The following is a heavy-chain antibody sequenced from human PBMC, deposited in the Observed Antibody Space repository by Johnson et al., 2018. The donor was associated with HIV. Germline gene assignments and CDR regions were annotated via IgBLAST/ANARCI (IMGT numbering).Heavy chain of an antibody. V-gene: IGHV3-30*04. D-gene: IGHD3-22*01. CDR1: GFTFSSYA. J-gene: IGHJ3*02. Sequence: QMLLVESGGGLVQPGRSLRLSCAASGFTFSSYAMHWVRQAPGQGLEWVAFIRYDGSNKYYADSVKGRFPISRANSKNTLYLQMNSLRAEYTAVSYWSRERGYYDSSGGDAFDIWGRGTMVTVSS. CDR3: SRERGYYDSSGGDAFDI. CDR2: IRYDGSNK.